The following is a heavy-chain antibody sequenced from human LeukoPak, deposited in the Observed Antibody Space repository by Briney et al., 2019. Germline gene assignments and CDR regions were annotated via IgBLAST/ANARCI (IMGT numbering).Heavy chain of an antibody. Sequence: GGSLRLSCAASGFIFSSHAMHWVRQAPGKGLEWVAVITYDGSNEYYADSVKGRFTVSRDHSKNTLYLQMNSLRAEDTAVYYCARDLSGYYATDYWGQGTLVTVSS. V-gene: IGHV3-30-3*01. CDR3: ARDLSGYYATDY. D-gene: IGHD3-22*01. CDR2: ITYDGSNE. CDR1: GFIFSSHA. J-gene: IGHJ4*02.